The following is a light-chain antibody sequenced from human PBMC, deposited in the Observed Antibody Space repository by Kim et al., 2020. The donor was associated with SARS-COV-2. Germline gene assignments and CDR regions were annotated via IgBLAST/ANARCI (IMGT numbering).Light chain of an antibody. Sequence: AIRITQSPSSLSASTGDRVTITCRASQGISSYLAWYQQKPGKAPKLLIYAASTLQSGVPSRFSGSGSGTDFTLTISCLQSEDFATYYCQQYYSPLRTFGQGTKVDIK. V-gene: IGKV1-8*01. J-gene: IGKJ1*01. CDR2: AAS. CDR3: QQYYSPLRT. CDR1: QGISSY.